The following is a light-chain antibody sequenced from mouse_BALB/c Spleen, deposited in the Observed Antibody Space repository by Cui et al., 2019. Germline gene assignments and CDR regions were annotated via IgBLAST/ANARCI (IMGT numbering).Light chain of an antibody. CDR2: RTS. CDR1: SSVSSSY. J-gene: IGKJ5*01. V-gene: IGKV4-58*01. CDR3: QQWSGYPFT. Sequence: ENVLTQSPAIMAASLGQKVTMTCSASSSVSSSYLHWYQQRSGASPKPLIHRTSNLASGVPTRFSGSGSGTSYSLTISNVEAEDDATYYCQQWSGYPFTFGAGTKLELK.